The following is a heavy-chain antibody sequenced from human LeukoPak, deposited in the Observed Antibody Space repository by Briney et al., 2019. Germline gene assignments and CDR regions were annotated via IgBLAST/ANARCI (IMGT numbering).Heavy chain of an antibody. D-gene: IGHD6-19*01. CDR3: ARHSSSGWQITDFDY. CDR1: GFTFSSHSMN. V-gene: IGHV4-39*01. J-gene: IGHJ4*02. CDR2: IYYSGST. Sequence: GSLRLSCAASGFTFSSHSMNWVRQAPGKGLEWIGSIYYSGSTYYNPSLKSRVTISVDTSKNQFSLKLSSVTTADTAVYYCARHSSSGWQITDFDYWGQGTLVTVSS.